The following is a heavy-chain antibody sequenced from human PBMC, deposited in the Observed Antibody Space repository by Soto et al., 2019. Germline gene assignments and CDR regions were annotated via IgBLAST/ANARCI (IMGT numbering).Heavy chain of an antibody. Sequence: SQTLSLTCAISGDSVSSNTASWNWIRQSPSRGLGWLGRTYFRSKWYNDYAVSVKSRIIINPDTSNNQFSLQLNSVTPEDTAVYFCAKGDNLGPKTGYAFDPWGQGIMVTVS. CDR1: GDSVSSNTAS. J-gene: IGHJ5*02. V-gene: IGHV6-1*01. CDR2: TYFRSKWYN. D-gene: IGHD5-12*01. CDR3: AKGDNLGPKTGYAFDP.